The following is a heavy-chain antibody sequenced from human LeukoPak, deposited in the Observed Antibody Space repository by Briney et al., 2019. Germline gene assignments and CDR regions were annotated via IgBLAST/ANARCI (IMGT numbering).Heavy chain of an antibody. D-gene: IGHD4-17*01. Sequence: ASVKVSCKASGYTFNNYGIGWVRQAPGQGLEWMGWISPYNGNTKYAQKFQGRVTMTTDTSTSTAYMDLRSLSFDDTAVYYCARNSTVTTQGMDVWGSGTTATVSS. CDR3: ARNSTVTTQGMDV. J-gene: IGHJ6*03. CDR1: GYTFNNYG. CDR2: ISPYNGNT. V-gene: IGHV1-18*01.